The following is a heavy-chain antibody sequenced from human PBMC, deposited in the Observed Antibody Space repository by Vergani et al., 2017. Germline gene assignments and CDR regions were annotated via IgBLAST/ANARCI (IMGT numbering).Heavy chain of an antibody. CDR3: ARVGIKAGLNWFDP. V-gene: IGHV4-59*01. CDR1: GGSISRYY. D-gene: IGHD1-26*01. J-gene: IGHJ5*02. Sequence: QVQLQESGPGLVKPSETLYLTCTVSGGSISRYYWSWIRQPPGKGLEWIGYIYYRGSTNYNPSLKSRVTISVDTSKNQFSLKLSSVTAADTAVYYCARVGIKAGLNWFDPWGQGTLVTVSS. CDR2: IYYRGST.